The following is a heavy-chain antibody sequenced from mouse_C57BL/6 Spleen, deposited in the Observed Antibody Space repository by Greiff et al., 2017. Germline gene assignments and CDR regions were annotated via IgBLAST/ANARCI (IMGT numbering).Heavy chain of an antibody. Sequence: EVHLVESGGGLVKPGGSLKLSCAASGFPFSSYAMSWVRRTPEKRLGWVATISDGGSYTYYPDNVKGRFTISRDNAKNNLYLQMSHLKSEDTAMYYCARGGYGSRGAMDYWGQGTSVTVSS. CDR2: ISDGGSYT. D-gene: IGHD1-1*01. V-gene: IGHV5-4*01. CDR3: ARGGYGSRGAMDY. J-gene: IGHJ4*01. CDR1: GFPFSSYA.